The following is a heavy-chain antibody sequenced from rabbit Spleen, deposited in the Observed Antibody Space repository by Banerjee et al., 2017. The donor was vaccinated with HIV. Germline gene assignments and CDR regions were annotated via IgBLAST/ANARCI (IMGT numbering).Heavy chain of an antibody. CDR1: GFSFNSGYD. CDR2: INIITGKS. D-gene: IGHD1-1*01. J-gene: IGHJ4*01. CDR3: ARDLVAVIGWNFNL. V-gene: IGHV1S40*01. Sequence: QSLEESGGDLVKPGASLTLTCKASGFSFNSGYDMCWVRQAPGKGLEWIACINIITGKSVYASWAKGRFTMSRTSSTTVTLQMTSLTAADTATYFCARDLVAVIGWNFNLWGQGTLVTVS.